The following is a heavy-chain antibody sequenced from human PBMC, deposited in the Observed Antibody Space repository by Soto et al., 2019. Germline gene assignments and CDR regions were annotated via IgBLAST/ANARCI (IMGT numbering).Heavy chain of an antibody. J-gene: IGHJ5*02. Sequence: ASVKVSCKASGGTFSSYAISWVRQAPGQGLEWMGGIIPIFGTANYAQKFQGRVTITADESTSTAYMELSSLRSEDTAVYYCAREAYYRSGSYYKSSYWFDPRAQRTPVTVSS. CDR1: GGTFSSYA. CDR2: IIPIFGTA. V-gene: IGHV1-69*13. CDR3: AREAYYRSGSYYKSSYWFDP. D-gene: IGHD3-10*01.